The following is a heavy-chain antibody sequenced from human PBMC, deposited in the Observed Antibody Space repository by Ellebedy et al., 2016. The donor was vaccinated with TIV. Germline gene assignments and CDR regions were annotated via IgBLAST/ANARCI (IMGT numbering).Heavy chain of an antibody. CDR1: GGTFSSYA. Sequence: AASVKVSCKASGGTFSSYAINWVRQAPGQGLEWMGRIIPILGIANYVQKFQDRVTIIADKSTSTAFMELSSLRSEDTAVYFCARGPLDYCGGDCYTNDAFDVWGQGTMVAVSS. V-gene: IGHV1-69*04. CDR3: ARGPLDYCGGDCYTNDAFDV. CDR2: IIPILGIA. J-gene: IGHJ3*01. D-gene: IGHD2-21*02.